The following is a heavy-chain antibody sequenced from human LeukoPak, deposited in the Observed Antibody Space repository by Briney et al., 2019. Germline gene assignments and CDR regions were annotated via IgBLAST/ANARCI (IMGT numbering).Heavy chain of an antibody. CDR3: ARSTMVRGVSHTPIDY. CDR1: GFTFSSYW. D-gene: IGHD3-10*01. V-gene: IGHV3-7*01. Sequence: PGGSLRLSCAASGFTFSSYWMSWVRQAPGKGLEWVANIKQDGSEKYYVDPVKGRFTISRDNAKNSLYLQMNSLRAEDTAVYYCARSTMVRGVSHTPIDYWGQGTLVTVSS. J-gene: IGHJ4*02. CDR2: IKQDGSEK.